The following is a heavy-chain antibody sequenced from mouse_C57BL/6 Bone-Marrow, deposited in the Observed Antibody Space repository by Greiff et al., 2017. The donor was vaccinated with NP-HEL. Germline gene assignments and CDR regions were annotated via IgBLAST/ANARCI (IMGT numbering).Heavy chain of an antibody. D-gene: IGHD1-2*01. Sequence: EVKLLESGPGLAKPSQSLSLTCSVTGYSITSGCYWSLIRQFPGNKLEWMGYIRYDGSTNYNPSLKDRISLTPDKSKNQSFLKLNSVTTADTATDYCASGSDDGDAMDYWGQGTSVTVSA. CDR1: GYSITSGCY. V-gene: IGHV3-6*01. CDR2: IRYDGST. CDR3: ASGSDDGDAMDY. J-gene: IGHJ4*01.